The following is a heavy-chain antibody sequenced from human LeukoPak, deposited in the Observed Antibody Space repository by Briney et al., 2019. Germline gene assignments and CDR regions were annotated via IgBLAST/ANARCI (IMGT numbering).Heavy chain of an antibody. CDR2: ISHSGST. CDR1: GGSFSGYY. CDR3: ARALVRATMVWYFDL. V-gene: IGHV4-34*01. J-gene: IGHJ2*01. Sequence: SETLSLTCAVSGGSFSGYYWSWIRPPPGKGLEWIGEISHSGSTTYSPSLKSRVTISVDTSKNQFSLNLSSVTAADTAVYYCARALVRATMVWYFDLWGRGTLVTVSS. D-gene: IGHD5-12*01.